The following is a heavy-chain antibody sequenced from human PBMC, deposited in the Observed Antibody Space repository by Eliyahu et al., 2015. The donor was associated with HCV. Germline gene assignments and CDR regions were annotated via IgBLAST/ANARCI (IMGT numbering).Heavy chain of an antibody. CDR2: INHSGST. D-gene: IGHD2-21*02. Sequence: QVQLQQWGAGLLKPSETLSLTCAVXGGSFSGYYWSWIRQPPGKGLEWIGEINHSGSTNHNPSLKSRVTISVDTSKNQFSLKLSSVTAADTAVYYCARTGPYCGGDCYQDXGQGTLVTVSS. J-gene: IGHJ4*02. CDR1: GGSFSGYY. V-gene: IGHV4-34*01. CDR3: ARTGPYCGGDCYQD.